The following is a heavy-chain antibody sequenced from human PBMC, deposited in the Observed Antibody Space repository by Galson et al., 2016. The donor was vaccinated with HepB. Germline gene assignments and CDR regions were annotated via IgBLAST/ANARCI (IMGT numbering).Heavy chain of an antibody. J-gene: IGHJ6*02. CDR1: GDFITNYF. Sequence: LSLTCTVAGDFITNYFWSWIRQPPGKGLEWIGFIYETGSTNYSPSLRSRVAMSIDTSKKQFSLNLTSVTAADTAVYYCARGEESDYDFWGATLGRDGYYYYGMDLWGQGTTVTGAS. CDR3: ARGEESDYDFWGATLGRDGYYYYGMDL. D-gene: IGHD3-3*01. CDR2: IYETGST. V-gene: IGHV4-59*01.